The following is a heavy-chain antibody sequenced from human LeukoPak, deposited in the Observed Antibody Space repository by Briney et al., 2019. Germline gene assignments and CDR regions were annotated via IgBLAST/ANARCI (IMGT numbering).Heavy chain of an antibody. CDR1: GDSVSNYNA. D-gene: IGHD6-19*01. Sequence: SQTLSLTCAISGDSVSNYNAWNWIRQSPSRGLEWLGRTYYRSKWYNDYAESMEGRMTISQDTSKNQYSLHLNSVTPDDTAVYYCARDFGTTGWHTFDYWGQGTLVTVSS. J-gene: IGHJ4*02. CDR3: ARDFGTTGWHTFDY. CDR2: TYYRSKWYN. V-gene: IGHV6-1*01.